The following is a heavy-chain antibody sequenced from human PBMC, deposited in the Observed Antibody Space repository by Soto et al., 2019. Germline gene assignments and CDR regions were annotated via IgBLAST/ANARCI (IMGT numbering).Heavy chain of an antibody. D-gene: IGHD3-16*02. Sequence: QVQLVESGGGVVQPGRSLRLSCAASGFTFSDYGMHWVRQAPGKGLEWVTIISYDGSNQYYADSVKGRFTISRDNSKNTLYLQMNSLRLEDTGVYYCAKALGELSPESYDHWGQGVLVNVSS. V-gene: IGHV3-30*18. CDR1: GFTFSDYG. CDR2: ISYDGSNQ. J-gene: IGHJ4*02. CDR3: AKALGELSPESYDH.